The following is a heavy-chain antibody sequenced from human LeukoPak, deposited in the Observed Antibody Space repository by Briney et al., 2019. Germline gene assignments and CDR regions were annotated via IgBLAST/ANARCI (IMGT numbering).Heavy chain of an antibody. V-gene: IGHV3-7*01. CDR1: GFTFSSYW. Sequence: GGSLRLSCAASGFTFSSYWMSWVRQAPGKGLEWVANIKQDGSEKYYVDSVKGRFTISRDNAKNSVYLQMNSLGVEDTAVYFCASGGHMDVWGKGTTVTVSS. J-gene: IGHJ6*03. CDR3: ASGGHMDV. D-gene: IGHD3-10*01. CDR2: IKQDGSEK.